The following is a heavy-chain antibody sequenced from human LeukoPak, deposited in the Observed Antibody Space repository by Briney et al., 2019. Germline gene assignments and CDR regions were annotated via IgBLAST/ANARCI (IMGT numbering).Heavy chain of an antibody. J-gene: IGHJ4*02. CDR3: ARGEYSSGWYNY. CDR1: GFTFSSYW. V-gene: IGHV3-7*03. CDR2: IKEDGSEE. D-gene: IGHD6-19*01. Sequence: GGSLRLSCAASGFTFSSYWMSWVRQAPGKGLECVANIKEDGSEEYYVDSVKGRFSISRDNAKNSLYLQMNSLRSEDTAVYYCARGEYSSGWYNYWGQGTLVTVSS.